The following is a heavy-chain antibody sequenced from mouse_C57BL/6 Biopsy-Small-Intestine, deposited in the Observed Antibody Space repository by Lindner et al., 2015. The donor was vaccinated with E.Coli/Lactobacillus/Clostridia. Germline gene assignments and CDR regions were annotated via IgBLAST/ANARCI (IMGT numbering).Heavy chain of an antibody. D-gene: IGHD2-1*01. V-gene: IGHV1-85*01. CDR2: MNPSSGNT. CDR3: ARLVHEPSNYDSYFYYYMDG. Sequence: SVKVSCKASGYTFITYDINWVRRAAGQGLEWMGWMNPSSGNTDYAQKFQGRVTFTRNTSISTAYMELTNLKSEDSAVYYCARLVHEPSNYDSYFYYYMDGWGKGTAVTVSS. J-gene: IGHJ1*03. CDR1: GYTFITYD.